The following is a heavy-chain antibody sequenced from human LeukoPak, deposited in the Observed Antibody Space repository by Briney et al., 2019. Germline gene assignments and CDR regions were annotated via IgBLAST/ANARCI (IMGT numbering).Heavy chain of an antibody. D-gene: IGHD3-22*01. CDR3: ARGGVQYYDSSGYPQPDDAFDI. V-gene: IGHV1-2*04. CDR2: INPNSGGT. CDR1: GYTFTGYY. J-gene: IGHJ3*02. Sequence: ASVKVSCKASGYTFTGYYMHWMRQAPGQGLEWMGWINPNSGGTNYAQKFQGWVTMTRDTSISTAYMELSRLRSDDTAVYYCARGGVQYYDSSGYPQPDDAFDIWGQGTMVTVSS.